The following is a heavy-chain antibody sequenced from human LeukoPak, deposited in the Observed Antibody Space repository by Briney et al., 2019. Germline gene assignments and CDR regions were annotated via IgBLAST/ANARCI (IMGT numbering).Heavy chain of an antibody. Sequence: GGSLRLSCAASGFTFSTSWMTWVRQAPGKGLEFVANIKHGGSEKYYVDSVQGRFTISRDNAKNSLYLQMNSLRAEDTARYFCARWDGFVVEVAAKGAFDIWGQGTMVTVSS. CDR1: GFTFSTSW. V-gene: IGHV3-7*01. D-gene: IGHD2-15*01. J-gene: IGHJ3*02. CDR3: ARWDGFVVEVAAKGAFDI. CDR2: IKHGGSEK.